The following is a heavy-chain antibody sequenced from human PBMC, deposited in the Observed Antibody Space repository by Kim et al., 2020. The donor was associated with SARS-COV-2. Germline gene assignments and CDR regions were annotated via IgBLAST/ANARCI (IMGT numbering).Heavy chain of an antibody. CDR3: ARDYFDGKYYYGMDV. J-gene: IGHJ6*02. Sequence: ASVKVSCKASGYTFTSYYMHWVRQAPGQGLEWMGIINPSGGSTSYAQKFQGRVTMTRDTSTSTVYMELSSLRSEDTAVYYCARDYFDGKYYYGMDVWGQGTTVTVSS. CDR2: INPSGGST. CDR1: GYTFTSYY. D-gene: IGHD3-9*01. V-gene: IGHV1-46*01.